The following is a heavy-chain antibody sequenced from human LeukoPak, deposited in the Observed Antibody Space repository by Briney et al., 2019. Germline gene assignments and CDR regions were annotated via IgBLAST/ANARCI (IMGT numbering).Heavy chain of an antibody. CDR3: ANLLPTVTTTWFDP. Sequence: GGSLRLSCAASGFTFSSYAMHWVRQAPGKGLEWVAVISYDGSNKYYADSVKGRFTISRDNSKNTLYLQMNSLRAEDTAVYYCANLLPTVTTTWFDPWGQGTLVTVSS. CDR2: ISYDGSNK. CDR1: GFTFSSYA. D-gene: IGHD4-11*01. J-gene: IGHJ5*02. V-gene: IGHV3-30-3*01.